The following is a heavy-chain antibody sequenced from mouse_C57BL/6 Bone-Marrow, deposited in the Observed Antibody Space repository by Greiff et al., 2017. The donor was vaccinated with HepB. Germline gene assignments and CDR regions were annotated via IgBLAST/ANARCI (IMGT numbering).Heavy chain of an antibody. CDR2: INPGSGGT. CDR3: ASSPSFDY. CDR1: GYAFTNYL. Sequence: QVQLQQSGAELVRPGTSVKVSCKASGYAFTNYLIEWVKQRPGQGLEWIGVINPGSGGTNYNEKFKGKATLTADKSSSTAYMQLSSLTSEDSAVYFCASSPSFDYWGQGTTLTVSS. J-gene: IGHJ2*01. D-gene: IGHD6-1*01. V-gene: IGHV1-54*01.